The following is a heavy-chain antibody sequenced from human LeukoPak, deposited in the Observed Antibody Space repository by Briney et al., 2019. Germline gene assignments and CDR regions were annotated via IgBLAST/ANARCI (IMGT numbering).Heavy chain of an antibody. CDR2: IYSSEST. CDR1: GGSMSSYY. CDR3: AKSDGYGLVDI. D-gene: IGHD3-10*01. J-gene: IGHJ3*02. V-gene: IGHV4-59*01. Sequence: PSETLSLTCTVSGGSMSSYYWSWVRQPPGKGLEWIGHIYSSESTNYNPSLKSRVTLSVDTSNNQFSLRLSSVTAADTAVYCCAKSDGYGLVDIWGQGTMVTVSS.